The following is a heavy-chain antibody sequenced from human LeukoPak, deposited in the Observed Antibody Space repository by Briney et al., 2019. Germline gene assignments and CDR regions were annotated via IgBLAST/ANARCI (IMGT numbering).Heavy chain of an antibody. D-gene: IGHD3-3*01. Sequence: SETLSLTCTVSGGSISSSSYYWGWIRQPPGKGLEWIGSIYYSGSTYYNPSLKSRVTISVDTSKNQFSLKLSSVTAADTAVYYCASCYDFWSGYYSFDYWGQGTLVTVSS. V-gene: IGHV4-39*01. CDR2: IYYSGST. CDR3: ASCYDFWSGYYSFDY. J-gene: IGHJ4*02. CDR1: GGSISSSSYY.